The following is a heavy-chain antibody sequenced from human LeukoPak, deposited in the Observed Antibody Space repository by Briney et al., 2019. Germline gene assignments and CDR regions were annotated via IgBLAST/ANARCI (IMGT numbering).Heavy chain of an antibody. Sequence: SETLSLTCTVSGGSISSYYWSWIRQPPGEGLEWIGFIYHSGSTNYNPSLKSRVTISVDTSTNQFSLKMKSVTAADTAVYYCAREGTVTTPPWYFDLWGRGTLVTVSS. CDR1: GGSISSYY. J-gene: IGHJ2*01. V-gene: IGHV4-59*12. CDR3: AREGTVTTPPWYFDL. CDR2: IYHSGST. D-gene: IGHD4-17*01.